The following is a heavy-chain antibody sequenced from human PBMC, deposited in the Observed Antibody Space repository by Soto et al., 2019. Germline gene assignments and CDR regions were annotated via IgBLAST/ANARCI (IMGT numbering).Heavy chain of an antibody. Sequence: PGGSLRLSCAASGFTFSDHYMTWIRQAPGKGLEWISYISGSGSDIYYADSVKGRFTVSRDNAKKSLYLQMSSLRAEDTAVYYCAGDPYYYASNYWGQGTLVTVSS. J-gene: IGHJ4*02. CDR1: GFTFSDHY. D-gene: IGHD3-10*01. CDR2: ISGSGSDI. V-gene: IGHV3-11*01. CDR3: AGDPYYYASNY.